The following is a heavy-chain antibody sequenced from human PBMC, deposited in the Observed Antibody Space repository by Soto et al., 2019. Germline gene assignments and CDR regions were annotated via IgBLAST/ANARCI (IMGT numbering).Heavy chain of an antibody. Sequence: PGGSLRLSCAASGFSVSDSYMNWVRQAPGKGLEWVSVIYGGGTTYYADSVKGRFTISRDSSKNMLYLQVNSLRAEDTAVYYCASLSKGFRYIDNRAQQAPLTVSS. CDR2: IYGGGTT. J-gene: IGHJ4*02. CDR1: GFSVSDSY. V-gene: IGHV3-66*01. CDR3: ASLSKGFRYIDN.